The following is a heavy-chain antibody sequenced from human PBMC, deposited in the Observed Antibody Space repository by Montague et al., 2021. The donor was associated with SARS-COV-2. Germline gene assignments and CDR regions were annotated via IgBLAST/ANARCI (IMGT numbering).Heavy chain of an antibody. CDR2: IYYRGST. D-gene: IGHD2-2*01. V-gene: IGHV4-39*01. CDR1: GGSISSSSYH. J-gene: IGHJ5*02. Sequence: SETLSLTCTVSGGSISSSSYHWGWIRQPPGKGLEWIGSIYYRGSTYYXPSLKSRVTISVDTSKNQFSLKLSSVTAADTAVYYCARQGDQLLLEYWFDPWGQGTLVTVSS. CDR3: ARQGDQLLLEYWFDP.